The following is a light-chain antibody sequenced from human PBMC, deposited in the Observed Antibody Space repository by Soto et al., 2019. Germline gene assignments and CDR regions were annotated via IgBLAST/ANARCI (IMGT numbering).Light chain of an antibody. CDR3: QQYGSSPPT. CDR1: QSVSSN. Sequence: EIVMTQSPATLSVSPGERATLSCRASQSVSSNLAWYQQKPGQAPRLLIYGASTRATGIPARFSGSGSGTEFTLTISSLQSEDFALYYCQQYGSSPPTFGQGTKVDI. CDR2: GAS. V-gene: IGKV3-15*01. J-gene: IGKJ1*01.